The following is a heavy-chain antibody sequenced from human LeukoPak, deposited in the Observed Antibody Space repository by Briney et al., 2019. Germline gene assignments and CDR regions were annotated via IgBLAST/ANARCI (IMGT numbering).Heavy chain of an antibody. CDR2: ISSSSSYI. J-gene: IGHJ4*02. V-gene: IGHV3-21*01. CDR1: GFTFSSYS. Sequence: SGGSLRLSCAASGFTFSSYSMNWVRQAPGKGLEWVSSISSSSSYIYYADSVKGRFTISRDNAKNSLYLQMISLRAEDTAVYYCASGPYYDILTGYFPFDYWGQGTLVTVSS. CDR3: ASGPYYDILTGYFPFDY. D-gene: IGHD3-9*01.